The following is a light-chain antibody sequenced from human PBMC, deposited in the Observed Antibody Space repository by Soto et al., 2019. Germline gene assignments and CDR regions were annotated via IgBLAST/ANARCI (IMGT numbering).Light chain of an antibody. CDR3: QQYRASPPSWT. J-gene: IGKJ1*01. CDR2: GAF. V-gene: IGKV3-20*01. Sequence: EIVLTQSPGTLSLSPGERATLSCRSSQSITSGYLAWYQQKPGQAPRLLIYGAFNSATGIPDRFSGSGSGADFTLTISRLEPEDFGVYYCQQYRASPPSWTFGQGTKVEIK. CDR1: QSITSGY.